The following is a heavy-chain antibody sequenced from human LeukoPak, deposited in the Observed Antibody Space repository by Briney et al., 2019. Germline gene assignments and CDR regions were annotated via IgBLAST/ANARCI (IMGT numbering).Heavy chain of an antibody. CDR2: ISGSGGST. CDR3: AKDRLELPEGYYYYMDV. D-gene: IGHD1-7*01. Sequence: GGSLRLSCAASGFTFSSYAMSWVRQAPGKGLEWVSAISGSGGSTYYAESVKGRFTISRDNSKNTLYLQMNSLRAEDTAVYYCAKDRLELPEGYYYYMDVWGKGTTVTVSS. CDR1: GFTFSSYA. J-gene: IGHJ6*03. V-gene: IGHV3-23*01.